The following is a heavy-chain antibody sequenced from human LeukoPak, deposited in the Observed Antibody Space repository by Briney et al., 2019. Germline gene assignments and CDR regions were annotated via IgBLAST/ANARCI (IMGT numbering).Heavy chain of an antibody. CDR1: GFSLSTSGVG. Sequence: VSGPTLVKPTQTLTLTCTFSGFSLSTSGVGVGWIRQPPGKALEWLALIYWNDDMRYSPSLKSRLTITKDTSKNQVVLTMTNMDPVDTATYYCARRAFSIAAAGPNFDYWGQGTLVTVSS. CDR2: IYWNDDM. V-gene: IGHV2-5*01. J-gene: IGHJ4*02. CDR3: ARRAFSIAAAGPNFDY. D-gene: IGHD6-13*01.